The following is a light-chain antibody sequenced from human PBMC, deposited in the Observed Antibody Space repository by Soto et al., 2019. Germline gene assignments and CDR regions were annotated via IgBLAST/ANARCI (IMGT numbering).Light chain of an antibody. CDR1: SSNIGDNY. J-gene: IGLJ2*01. CDR2: DND. CDR3: GTWDNSLSVV. V-gene: IGLV1-51*01. Sequence: QPVLTQPPSVSAAPGQKVTISCSGGSSNIGDNYVSWYQQFPGTAPKLLIYDNDKRPSGIPDRFSGSKSGTSATLGITGLQDGDEADYYCGTWDNSLSVVFGGGTKLTVL.